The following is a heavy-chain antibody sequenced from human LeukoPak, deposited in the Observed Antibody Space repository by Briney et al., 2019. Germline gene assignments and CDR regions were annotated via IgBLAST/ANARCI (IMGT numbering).Heavy chain of an antibody. CDR3: ARGPQLGDCSSTSCYQGDYYYGMDV. Sequence: PSETLSLTCTVSGGSISSYYWSWIRQPPGKGLEWIGYIYYSGSTNYNPSLKSRVTISVDTSKNQFSLKLSSVTAADTAVYYCARGPQLGDCSSTSCYQGDYYYGMDVWGQGTLVTVSS. D-gene: IGHD2-2*01. CDR1: GGSISSYY. V-gene: IGHV4-59*12. J-gene: IGHJ6*02. CDR2: IYYSGST.